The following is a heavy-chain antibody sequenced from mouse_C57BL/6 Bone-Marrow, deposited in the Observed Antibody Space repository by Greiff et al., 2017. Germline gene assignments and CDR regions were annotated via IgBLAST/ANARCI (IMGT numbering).Heavy chain of an antibody. D-gene: IGHD6-1*01. V-gene: IGHV1-81*01. CDR2: IYPRSGNT. J-gene: IGHJ4*01. CDR3: ARHFPSDLAMDY. Sequence: QVQLKESGAELARPGASVKLSCKASGYTFTSYGISWVKQRTGQGLEWIGEIYPRSGNTYYNEKFKGKATLTADKSSSTVYMELRSLTSEDSAVYFCARHFPSDLAMDYWGQGTSVTVSS. CDR1: GYTFTSYG.